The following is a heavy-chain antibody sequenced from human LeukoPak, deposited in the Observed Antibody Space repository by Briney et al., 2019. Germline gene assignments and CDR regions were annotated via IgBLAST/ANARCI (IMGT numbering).Heavy chain of an antibody. J-gene: IGHJ4*02. Sequence: GASVKVSCKASGYTFTSYGISWVRQAPGQGLEWMGWISAYNGNTNYAQKLQGRVTMTTDTSTSTAYMELRSLRSDDTAVYYCARDRKKEETYYDILTNVRDFDYWGQGTLVTVSS. CDR2: ISAYNGNT. V-gene: IGHV1-18*01. CDR3: ARDRKKEETYYDILTNVRDFDY. D-gene: IGHD3-9*01. CDR1: GYTFTSYG.